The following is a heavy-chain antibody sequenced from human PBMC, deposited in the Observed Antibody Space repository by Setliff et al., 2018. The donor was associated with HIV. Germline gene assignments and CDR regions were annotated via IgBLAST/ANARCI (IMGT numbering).Heavy chain of an antibody. CDR1: GFSLRTYG. CDR2: ISQDASKD. V-gene: IGHV3-30*18. Sequence: PGGSLRLSCATSGFSLRTYGLHWVRQAPGKGLEWVAVISQDASKDYYADSVKGRFTISKDNSKNTVFLQMNNLRVEDTALYYCAKSSFRFFEDLSDWYFDLWGRGTLVTAPQ. CDR3: AKSSFRFFEDLSDWYFDL. J-gene: IGHJ2*01. D-gene: IGHD3-16*02.